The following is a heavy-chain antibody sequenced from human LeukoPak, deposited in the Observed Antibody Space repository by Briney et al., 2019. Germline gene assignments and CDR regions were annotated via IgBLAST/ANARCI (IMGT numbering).Heavy chain of an antibody. V-gene: IGHV3-11*04. J-gene: IGHJ3*02. CDR2: ISSSGSTI. D-gene: IGHD3-3*01. CDR1: GFTFSDYY. Sequence: GGSLRLSCAASGFTFSDYYMSWIRQAPGKGLEWVSYISSSGSTIYYADSVKGRFTISRDNAKNSLYLQMNSLRAEDTAVYYCARRPRITIFGNGAAAFDIWGQGTMVTVSS. CDR3: ARRPRITIFGNGAAAFDI.